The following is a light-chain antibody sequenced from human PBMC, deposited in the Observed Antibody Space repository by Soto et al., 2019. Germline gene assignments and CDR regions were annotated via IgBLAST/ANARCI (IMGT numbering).Light chain of an antibody. CDR2: YDS. CDR3: QVRDRTSDHVV. V-gene: IGLV3-21*04. CDR1: NIGTKS. J-gene: IGLJ2*01. Sequence: SSELTQPPSVSVAPGKTARITCGGDNIGTKSVHWYRQKPGQAPVLVIYYDSDRPSGIPERFSGSNSGNTATLTISRVEAGDEADYYCQVRDRTSDHVVFGGGTKVTVL.